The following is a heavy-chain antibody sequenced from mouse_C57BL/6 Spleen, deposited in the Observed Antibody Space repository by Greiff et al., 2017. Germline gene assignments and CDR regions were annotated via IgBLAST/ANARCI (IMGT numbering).Heavy chain of an antibody. V-gene: IGHV1-47*01. D-gene: IGHD2-3*01. J-gene: IGHJ4*01. CDR2: FHPYNDDT. CDR3: ARDGYQGAMDY. Sequence: VKLQQSGAELVKPGASVKMSCKASGYTFTTYPIEWMKQNHGKSLEWIGNFHPYNDDTKYNEKFKGKATLTAEKSSSTVYLELRRLTSEDSAVYSCARDGYQGAMDYWGQGTSVTVSS. CDR1: GYTFTTYP.